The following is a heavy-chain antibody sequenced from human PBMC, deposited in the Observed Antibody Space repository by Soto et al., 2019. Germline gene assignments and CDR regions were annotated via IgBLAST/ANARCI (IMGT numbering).Heavy chain of an antibody. CDR3: ASKSSGYQRGWFDP. CDR1: GGSISSSNW. CDR2: IYHSGST. Sequence: SETLSLTCAVSGGSISSSNWWSWVRQPPGKGLEWIGEIYHSGSTNYNPSLKSRVTISVDESKNQFSLKLSSVTAADTAVYYCASKSSGYQRGWFDPWGQRTLVTVSS. V-gene: IGHV4-4*02. J-gene: IGHJ5*02. D-gene: IGHD3-22*01.